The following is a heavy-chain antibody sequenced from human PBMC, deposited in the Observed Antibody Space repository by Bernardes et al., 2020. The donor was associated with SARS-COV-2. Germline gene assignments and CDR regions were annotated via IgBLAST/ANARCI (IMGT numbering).Heavy chain of an antibody. CDR1: GFTFSSYG. Sequence: GGSLRLSCAASGFTFSSYGMHWVRQAPGKGLEWVAVIWYDGSNKYYADSVKGRFTISRDNSKNTLYLQMNSLRAEDTAVYYCASALEYSSTLYYYYYGMDVWGQGTTVTVSS. D-gene: IGHD6-6*01. J-gene: IGHJ6*02. CDR3: ASALEYSSTLYYYYYGMDV. CDR2: IWYDGSNK. V-gene: IGHV3-33*01.